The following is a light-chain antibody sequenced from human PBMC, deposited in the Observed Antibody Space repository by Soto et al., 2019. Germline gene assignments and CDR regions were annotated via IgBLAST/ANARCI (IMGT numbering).Light chain of an antibody. Sequence: EIVVTQSPATLSVSPGEGATLSCRASQNIGINLAWYQQKPGQAPSLLIYEGSTRATGIPTRFSGSGSGTDFTLTISSLQSADFAVYHCQQYNGWPRTFGQGTKVEVK. CDR1: QNIGIN. CDR3: QQYNGWPRT. CDR2: EGS. V-gene: IGKV3-15*01. J-gene: IGKJ1*01.